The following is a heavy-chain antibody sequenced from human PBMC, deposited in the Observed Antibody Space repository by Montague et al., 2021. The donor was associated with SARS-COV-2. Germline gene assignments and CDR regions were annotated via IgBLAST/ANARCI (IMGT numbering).Heavy chain of an antibody. CDR1: GASIISDY. CDR2: VYYRGNT. CDR3: ARHYVHSSRVDS. J-gene: IGHJ4*02. Sequence: SETLSLTCTVSGASIISDYWTWIRQPPGKGLEWIGFVYYRGNTYYNPSLRGRVTISVDTSSNHFSLTLISVTAADTAIYYCARHYVHSSRVDSWGQGTLVTVAS. V-gene: IGHV4-59*08. D-gene: IGHD3-10*02.